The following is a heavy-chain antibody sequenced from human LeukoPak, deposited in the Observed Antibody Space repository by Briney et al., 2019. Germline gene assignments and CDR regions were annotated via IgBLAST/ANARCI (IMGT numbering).Heavy chain of an antibody. CDR2: IKQDGSEK. CDR1: GFPFSSYW. Sequence: HPGGPLRLSCPAPGFPFSSYWISWVRQPPGKGLEWGANIKQDGSEKYYVDSVKGRFTISRDNAKNSLYLQMNSLRAEDTAVYYCARGIGRPFDYWGQGTLVTVSS. CDR3: ARGIGRPFDY. J-gene: IGHJ4*02. V-gene: IGHV3-7*04. D-gene: IGHD3/OR15-3a*01.